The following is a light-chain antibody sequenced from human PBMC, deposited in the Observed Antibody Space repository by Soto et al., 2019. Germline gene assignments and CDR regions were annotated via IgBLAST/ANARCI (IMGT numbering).Light chain of an antibody. J-gene: IGKJ5*01. Sequence: EIVLTQSPGTLSLSPWERATLSCMASQTVTRNYLAWHQQKPGQTPRLLVYGASSRATGIPDRFSGSGSRTDFTLTISRLEPEDFAVYYCQQHGSSPITFGQGTRLEIK. CDR1: QTVTRNY. V-gene: IGKV3-20*01. CDR2: GAS. CDR3: QQHGSSPIT.